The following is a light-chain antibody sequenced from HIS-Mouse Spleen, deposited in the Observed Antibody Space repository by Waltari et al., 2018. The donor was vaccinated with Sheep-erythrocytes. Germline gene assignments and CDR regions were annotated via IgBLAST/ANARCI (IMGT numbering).Light chain of an antibody. V-gene: IGKV2-28*01. J-gene: IGKJ1*01. Sequence: DIVMTQSQLSRPVTPGEPASIPCRSSQSLLHSNGYNYLDWYLQKPGQSPQLLIYLGSNRASGVPDRFSGSGSGTDFTLKISRVEAEDVGVYYCMQALQTPWTFGQGTKVEIK. CDR1: QSLLHSNGYNY. CDR3: MQALQTPWT. CDR2: LGS.